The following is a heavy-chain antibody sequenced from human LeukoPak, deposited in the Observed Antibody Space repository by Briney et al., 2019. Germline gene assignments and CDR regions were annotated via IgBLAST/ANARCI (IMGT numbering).Heavy chain of an antibody. D-gene: IGHD5-12*01. J-gene: IGHJ3*02. CDR1: GYSFTNYW. CDR3: ARHSFGGYDFNDAFDI. V-gene: IGHV5-51*01. Sequence: GESLKISCKGSGYSFTNYWIGWVRQMPGKGLEWMGIIYPSDSDTRYSPSFQGQVTISADKSISTAYLQWSSLKASDTAMYFCARHSFGGYDFNDAFDIWGQGTMVTVSS. CDR2: IYPSDSDT.